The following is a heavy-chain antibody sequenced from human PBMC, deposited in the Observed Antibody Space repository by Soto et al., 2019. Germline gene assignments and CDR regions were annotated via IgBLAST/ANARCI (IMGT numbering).Heavy chain of an antibody. CDR2: IYYSGST. D-gene: IGHD3-22*01. J-gene: IGHJ5*02. Sequence: SETLSLTCTVSGGSISSSSYYWGWIRHPPGKGLEWIGSIYYSGSTYYNPSLKSRVTISVDTSKNQFSLKLSSVTAADTAVYYCAILPLYYYDSSGYFPWGKGTLVTVSS. V-gene: IGHV4-39*01. CDR1: GGSISSSSYY. CDR3: AILPLYYYDSSGYFP.